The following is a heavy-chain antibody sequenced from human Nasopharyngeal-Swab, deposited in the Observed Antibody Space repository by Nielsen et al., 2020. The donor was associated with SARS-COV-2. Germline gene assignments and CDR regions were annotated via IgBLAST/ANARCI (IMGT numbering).Heavy chain of an antibody. CDR3: ARGAVVVPAAIYYYYYGMDV. CDR2: ISSSSSYI. V-gene: IGHV3-21*01. D-gene: IGHD2-2*01. Sequence: VRRAPGKGLEWVSSISSSSSYIYYADSVKGRFTISRDNAKNSLYLQMNSLRAEDTAVYYCARGAVVVPAAIYYYYYGMDVWGQGTTVTVSS. J-gene: IGHJ6*02.